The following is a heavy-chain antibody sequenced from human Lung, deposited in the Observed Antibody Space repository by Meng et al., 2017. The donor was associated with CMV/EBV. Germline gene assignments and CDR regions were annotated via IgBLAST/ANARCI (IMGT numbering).Heavy chain of an antibody. CDR1: CVSISSNIR. D-gene: IGHD1-26*01. J-gene: IGHJ4*02. Sequence: QVPSQGPGPGLVKPSGTLSLTCGVSCVSISSNIRWTWVRQPPGKGLEWIGDIDDSGSTNYNPSLNSRISISLDKSKNHFSLKVNSVTAADTAVYYCARGKQDAWELLAYWGQGALVTVSS. CDR3: ARGKQDAWELLAY. CDR2: IDDSGST. V-gene: IGHV4-4*02.